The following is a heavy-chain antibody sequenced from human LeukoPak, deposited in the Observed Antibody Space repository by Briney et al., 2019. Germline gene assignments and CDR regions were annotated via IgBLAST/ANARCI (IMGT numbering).Heavy chain of an antibody. Sequence: PGGSLRLSCVDSGLTFSFYWMTWVRQAPGKGLEWVANINQDGSDIHYVDSVRGRFTISRDNAKNSVYLQMNSLRAEDTALYYCATHNNGRLEYWGQGTLVTVSS. D-gene: IGHD1-14*01. CDR1: GLTFSFYW. CDR2: INQDGSDI. CDR3: ATHNNGRLEY. V-gene: IGHV3-7*05. J-gene: IGHJ4*02.